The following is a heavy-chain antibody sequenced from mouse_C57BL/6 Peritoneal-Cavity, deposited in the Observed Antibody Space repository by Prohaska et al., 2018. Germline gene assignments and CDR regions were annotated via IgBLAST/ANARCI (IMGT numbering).Heavy chain of an antibody. Sequence: PGASVKISCKASGYAFSSSWMNWVKQRPGKGLEWIGRIYPGDGDTNYNGKFKGKATLTADKSSSTAYMQLSSLRSEDSAVYFCARGEGAWFAYWGQGTLVTVSA. J-gene: IGHJ3*01. CDR3: ARGEGAWFAY. V-gene: IGHV1-82*01. CDR2: IYPGDGDT. CDR1: GYAFSSSW.